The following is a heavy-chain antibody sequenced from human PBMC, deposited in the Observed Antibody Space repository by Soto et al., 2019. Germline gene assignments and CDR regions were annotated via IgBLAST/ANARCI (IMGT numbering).Heavy chain of an antibody. CDR2: IYHSGST. J-gene: IGHJ6*02. V-gene: IGHV4-4*02. D-gene: IGHD1-26*01. Sequence: QVQLQESGPGLVKPSGTLSLTCAVSGGSISSSNWWSWVRQPPGKGLEWIGEIYHSGSTNYNPSLKSRVTISVDKSKNPLSRKLSSVTAADTAVYYCARVSGSYYYGMDVWGQGTTVTVSS. CDR3: ARVSGSYYYGMDV. CDR1: GGSISSSNW.